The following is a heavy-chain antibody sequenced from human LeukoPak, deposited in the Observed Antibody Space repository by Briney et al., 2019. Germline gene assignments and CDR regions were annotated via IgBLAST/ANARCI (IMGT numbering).Heavy chain of an antibody. CDR1: GFTFSSYA. CDR3: ARDQDEWLQVDY. CDR2: ISYDGSNK. Sequence: GGSLRLSCAASGFTFSSYAMHWVRQAPGKGLEWVAVISYDGSNKYYADSVKGRFTISRDNSKNTLYLQMNSLRAEDTAVYYCARDQDEWLQVDYWGQGTLVTVSS. J-gene: IGHJ4*02. D-gene: IGHD5-12*01. V-gene: IGHV3-30*04.